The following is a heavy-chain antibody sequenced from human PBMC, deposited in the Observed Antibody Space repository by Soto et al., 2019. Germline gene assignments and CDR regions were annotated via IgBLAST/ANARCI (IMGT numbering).Heavy chain of an antibody. V-gene: IGHV3-23*01. CDR2: ISGSGGST. CDR1: EFTFSSYA. CDR3: GRALGDSSSPLGYLDL. D-gene: IGHD6-6*01. J-gene: IGHJ2*01. Sequence: PGWSLRLSCAASEFTFSSYAMSWVRQAPGKGLEWVSGISGSGGSTHYADSVTGRFTFSRDNSKNTLYLQMNSLRAEDTAVYYCGRALGDSSSPLGYLDLWGRGTLVTVSS.